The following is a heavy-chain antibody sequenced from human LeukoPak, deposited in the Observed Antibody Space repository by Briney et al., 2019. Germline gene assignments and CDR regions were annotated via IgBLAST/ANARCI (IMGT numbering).Heavy chain of an antibody. V-gene: IGHV3-23*01. CDR2: ISGSGGST. D-gene: IGHD2-2*01. J-gene: IGHJ6*02. CDR3: AKGSTSNGYYGMDV. CDR1: GFTFSSYA. Sequence: GGSLRLSCAASGFTFSSYAMSWVRQAPGKGLEWVSAISGSGGSTYYADSVKGRFTISRDNSKNTLYLQMNSLRAEDTAVYYCAKGSTSNGYYGMDVWGQGTTVTVPS.